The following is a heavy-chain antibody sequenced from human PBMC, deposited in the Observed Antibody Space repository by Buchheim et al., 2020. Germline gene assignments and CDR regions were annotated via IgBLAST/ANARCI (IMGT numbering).Heavy chain of an antibody. V-gene: IGHV4-34*01. D-gene: IGHD2-2*01. CDR2: INHSGST. CDR1: GGSFSGYY. CDR3: ARATKDIVVVPVFFDY. J-gene: IGHJ4*02. Sequence: QVQLQQWGAGLLKPSETLSLTCAVYGGSFSGYYWSWIRQPPGKGLEWIGEINHSGSTNYNPSLKSRVTISVDTTKNQISLKLSSVTAADTAVYYCARATKDIVVVPVFFDYWGQGTL.